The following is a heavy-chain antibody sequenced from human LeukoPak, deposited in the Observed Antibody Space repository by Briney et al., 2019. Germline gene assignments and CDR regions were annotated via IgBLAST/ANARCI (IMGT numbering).Heavy chain of an antibody. D-gene: IGHD5-18*01. CDR1: GFTVSSNY. V-gene: IGHV3-53*01. CDR3: ANLRGYSYPTGY. J-gene: IGHJ4*02. CDR2: IYSGGST. Sequence: GGSLRLSCAASGFTVSSNYMSWVRQAPGKGLEWVSVIYSGGSTYYADSVKGRFTISRDNSKNTLYLQMNSLRAEDTAVYYCANLRGYSYPTGYWGQGTLVTVSS.